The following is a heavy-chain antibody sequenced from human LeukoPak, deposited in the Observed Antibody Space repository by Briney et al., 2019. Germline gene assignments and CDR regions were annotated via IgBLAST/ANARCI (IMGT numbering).Heavy chain of an antibody. V-gene: IGHV4-39*01. J-gene: IGHJ4*02. Sequence: SETLSLTCTVSGGAISSSSYYWAWSRQPPGKGLEWIGSIDYSGSTYYNPSLRSRVTISVDTSTNQFSLKLGSVTPADTAVFYCARLLAAPKTDYFDYWGQGTLVTASS. CDR1: GGAISSSSYY. CDR3: ARLLAAPKTDYFDY. CDR2: IDYSGST. D-gene: IGHD6-13*01.